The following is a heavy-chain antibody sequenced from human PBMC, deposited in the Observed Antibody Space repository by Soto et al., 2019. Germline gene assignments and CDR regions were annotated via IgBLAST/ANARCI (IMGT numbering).Heavy chain of an antibody. CDR3: ARDRSNSPDYFDY. Sequence: SETLSLTCTVSGGSISSDDYYWSWIRQPPGEGLEWIGYIYSSGSTSYNPSLKSRLTISIDTSKNQFSLTLASVSAADTAVYYCARDRSNSPDYFDYWGQGTLVTVSS. J-gene: IGHJ4*02. V-gene: IGHV4-30-4*01. CDR2: IYSSGST. CDR1: GGSISSDDYY. D-gene: IGHD1-1*01.